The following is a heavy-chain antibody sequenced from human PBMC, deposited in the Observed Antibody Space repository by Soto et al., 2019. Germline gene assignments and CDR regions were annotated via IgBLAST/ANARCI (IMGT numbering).Heavy chain of an antibody. CDR1: GYTFTGYY. Sequence: ASVKVSCKASGYTFTGYYMHWVRQAPGQGLEWMGWINPNSGGTNYAQKFQGWVTMTRDTSISTAYMELSRLRSDDTAVYYCARAKRGDYRSVYYYYYGMDVWGQGTTVTVS. CDR3: ARAKRGDYRSVYYYYYGMDV. J-gene: IGHJ6*02. D-gene: IGHD4-17*01. V-gene: IGHV1-2*04. CDR2: INPNSGGT.